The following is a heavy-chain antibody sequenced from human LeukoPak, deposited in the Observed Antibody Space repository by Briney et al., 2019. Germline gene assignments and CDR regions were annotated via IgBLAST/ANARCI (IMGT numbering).Heavy chain of an antibody. V-gene: IGHV6-1*01. Sequence: PSQTLSLTCAISGDSVSSNSATWNWIRQSPSRGLEWLGRTYYRSTWYNQYAVSLRSRITINSDTSKNEFSLQLNSVTPEDTAVYYCARDLSGSGGYHFDYWGQGTLVTVSS. CDR2: TYYRSTWYN. D-gene: IGHD1-26*01. CDR1: GDSVSSNSAT. J-gene: IGHJ4*02. CDR3: ARDLSGSGGYHFDY.